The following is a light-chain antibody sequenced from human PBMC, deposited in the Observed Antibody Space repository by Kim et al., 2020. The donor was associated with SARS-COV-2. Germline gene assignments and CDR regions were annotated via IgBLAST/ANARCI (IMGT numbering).Light chain of an antibody. CDR3: QQYGSSQT. Sequence: LSPGARATPSSRASQSVSSSYLSWYQQKPGQAPRLLIYGASSRATGIPDRFSGSGSGTDFTLTISRLEPEDFAVYYCQQYGSSQTFGQGTKVDIK. CDR2: GAS. V-gene: IGKV3-20*01. J-gene: IGKJ1*01. CDR1: QSVSSSY.